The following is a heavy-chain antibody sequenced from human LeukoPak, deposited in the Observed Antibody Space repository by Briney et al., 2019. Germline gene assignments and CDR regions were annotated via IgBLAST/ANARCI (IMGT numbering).Heavy chain of an antibody. CDR3: AKDHGDYDLDY. J-gene: IGHJ4*02. CDR2: IQYDESSK. Sequence: PGGSLRLSCAASGFTFSRHGMHWVRQAPGKGLEWVAFIQYDESSKYYADSVKGRFTIPRDNSKNTLYLQMNSLRAEDTAVYYCAKDHGDYDLDYWGQGTLVTVSS. D-gene: IGHD4-17*01. CDR1: GFTFSRHG. V-gene: IGHV3-30*02.